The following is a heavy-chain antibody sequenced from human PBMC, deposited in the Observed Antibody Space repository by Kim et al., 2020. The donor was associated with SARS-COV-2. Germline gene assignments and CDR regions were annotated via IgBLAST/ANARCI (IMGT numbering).Heavy chain of an antibody. V-gene: IGHV5-10-1*01. Sequence: GESLKISCKGSGYSFTSYWISWVRQMPGKGLEWMGRIDPSDSYTNYSPSFQGHVTISADKSISTAYLQWSSLKASDTAMYYCARHGEVGYGDYTNWFDPWGQGTLVTVSS. CDR2: IDPSDSYT. CDR3: ARHGEVGYGDYTNWFDP. CDR1: GYSFTSYW. J-gene: IGHJ5*02. D-gene: IGHD4-17*01.